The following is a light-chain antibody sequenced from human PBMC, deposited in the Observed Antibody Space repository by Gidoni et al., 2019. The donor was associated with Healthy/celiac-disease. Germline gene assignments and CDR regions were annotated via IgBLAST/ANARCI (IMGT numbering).Light chain of an antibody. Sequence: DIVMTQSPLSLPVTPGEPASISCRSSQSLLHSNGYNYLDWYLQKPGQSPQLLIYLGSNRASGVPDRFSGSGSGTDFTLKISRVEAEDVGVYYCIRRFTFGPGTKVDIK. CDR1: QSLLHSNGYNY. CDR2: LGS. J-gene: IGKJ3*01. V-gene: IGKV2-28*01. CDR3: IRRFT.